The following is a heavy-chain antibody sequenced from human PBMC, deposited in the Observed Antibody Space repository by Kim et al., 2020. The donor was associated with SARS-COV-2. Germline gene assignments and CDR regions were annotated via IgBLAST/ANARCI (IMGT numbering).Heavy chain of an antibody. J-gene: IGHJ6*02. V-gene: IGHV4-34*01. CDR2: INHSGST. Sequence: SETLSLTCAVYGGSFSGYYWSWIRQPPGKGLEWIGEINHSGSTNYNPSLKSRVTISVDTSKNQFSLKLSSVTAADTAVYYCARGSFRYCSSTSCYEYYYYYGMDVWGQGTTVPVSS. D-gene: IGHD2-2*01. CDR1: GGSFSGYY. CDR3: ARGSFRYCSSTSCYEYYYYYGMDV.